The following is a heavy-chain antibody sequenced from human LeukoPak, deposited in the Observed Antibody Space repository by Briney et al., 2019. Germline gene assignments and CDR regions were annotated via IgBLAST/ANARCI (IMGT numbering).Heavy chain of an antibody. J-gene: IGHJ4*02. CDR1: GGTFSSYA. Sequence: SVKVSCKASGGTFSSYAISWVRQAPGQGLEWVGRIIPIFGTANYAQKLQGRITITTDESTSTACMEMSSQRPEDPGVYYCARHRLCRCGNFHRGYLDYRGQGTILPVPS. CDR2: IIPIFGTA. D-gene: IGHD4-23*01. V-gene: IGHV1-69*05. CDR3: ARHRLCRCGNFHRGYLDY.